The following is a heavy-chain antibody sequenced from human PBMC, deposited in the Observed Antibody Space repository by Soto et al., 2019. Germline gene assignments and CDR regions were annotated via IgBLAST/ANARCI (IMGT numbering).Heavy chain of an antibody. J-gene: IGHJ3*02. CDR3: GRPCYYDTTDYFRPADCFHI. Sequence: SETLSLTCTISGGSTSSSSYYWGWIRQPPGKGLEWIGSIYYSGSTYYSPSLKSRVTISVDTSKNQFSLRLTSVTAADTAVYYCGRPCYYDTTDYFRPADCFHIWGQGTMVTV. CDR1: GGSTSSSSYY. CDR2: IYYSGST. V-gene: IGHV4-39*01. D-gene: IGHD3-22*01.